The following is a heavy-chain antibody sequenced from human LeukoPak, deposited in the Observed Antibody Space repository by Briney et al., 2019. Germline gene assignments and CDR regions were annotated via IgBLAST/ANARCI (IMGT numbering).Heavy chain of an antibody. CDR2: IYYSGST. J-gene: IGHJ5*02. V-gene: IGHV4-39*07. D-gene: IGHD3-22*01. Sequence: PSETLSLTCTVSGGSISSSSYYWGWIRQPPGKGLEWIGSIYYSGSTYYNPSLKSRVTISVDTSKNQFSLKLSSVTAADTAVYYCAREGGFDSSWFGPWGQGTLVTVSS. CDR3: AREGGFDSSWFGP. CDR1: GGSISSSSYY.